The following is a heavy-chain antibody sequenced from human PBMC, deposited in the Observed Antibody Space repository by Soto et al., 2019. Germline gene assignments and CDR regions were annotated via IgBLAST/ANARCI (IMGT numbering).Heavy chain of an antibody. CDR1: GGSISSYY. CDR2: IYYSGST. D-gene: IGHD6-6*01. J-gene: IGHJ5*02. CDR3: ARHLGAAPYNCFDP. V-gene: IGHV4-59*08. Sequence: SETLSLTCTVSGGSISSYYLSLIRQPPGKGLEWIGCIYYSGSTNYNPSLKSRVSISVDTSKNQFSLKLNSVTAADTAVYYCARHLGAAPYNCFDPWGQGTVVTVSS.